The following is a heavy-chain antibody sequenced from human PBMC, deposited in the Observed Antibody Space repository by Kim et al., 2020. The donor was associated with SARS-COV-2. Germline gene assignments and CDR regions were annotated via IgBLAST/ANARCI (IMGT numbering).Heavy chain of an antibody. CDR3: AKSDSSVIYQLGAFYY. CDR2: ISGSGGST. J-gene: IGHJ4*02. D-gene: IGHD3-22*01. Sequence: GGSLRLSCAASGFTFSSYAISWVRQAPGKGLEWVSAISGSGGSTYYADSVKGRFAISRDNSKNKRYLQMNSLRAEEATVYYCAKSDSSVIYQLGAFYYWGQGPLVTVSS. CDR1: GFTFSSYA. V-gene: IGHV3-23*01.